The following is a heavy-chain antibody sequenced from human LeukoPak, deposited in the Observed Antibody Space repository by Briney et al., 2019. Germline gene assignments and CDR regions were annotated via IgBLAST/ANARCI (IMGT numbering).Heavy chain of an antibody. Sequence: WICQPPGKGLEWVGRIKSKTDGGTTDYAAPVKGRFTISRDDSKNTLYLQMNSLKTEDTAVYYCTTSRITMIVVVPILDAFDIWGQGTMVTVSS. D-gene: IGHD3-22*01. V-gene: IGHV3-15*07. J-gene: IGHJ3*02. CDR3: TTSRITMIVVVPILDAFDI. CDR2: IKSKTDGGTT.